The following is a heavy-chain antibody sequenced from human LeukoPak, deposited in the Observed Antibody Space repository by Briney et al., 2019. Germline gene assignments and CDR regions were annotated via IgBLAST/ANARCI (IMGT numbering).Heavy chain of an antibody. Sequence: PGRSLRLSYTASGFNFGDFGMSWVRQAPGKGLEWVSFMRSESYGGTTEYAASVEGRFTISRDDSKSIVYLEMKSLKTEDTALYFCTRVFSGWLPFYFDYWGQGAPVTVSS. CDR2: MRSESYGGTT. D-gene: IGHD5-12*01. V-gene: IGHV3-49*04. J-gene: IGHJ4*02. CDR3: TRVFSGWLPFYFDY. CDR1: GFNFGDFG.